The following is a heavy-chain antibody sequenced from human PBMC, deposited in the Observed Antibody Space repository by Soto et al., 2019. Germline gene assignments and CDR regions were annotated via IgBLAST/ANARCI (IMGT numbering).Heavy chain of an antibody. Sequence: ASVKVSCKASGYTFTSYYMHWVRQAPGQGLEWMGIINPSGGSTSYAQKFQGRVTMTRDTSTSTVYMELSSLRSEDTAVYYCARDRAIFGVPLNWFDPWGQGTLVTVPS. CDR1: GYTFTSYY. V-gene: IGHV1-46*01. CDR2: INPSGGST. J-gene: IGHJ5*02. CDR3: ARDRAIFGVPLNWFDP. D-gene: IGHD3-3*01.